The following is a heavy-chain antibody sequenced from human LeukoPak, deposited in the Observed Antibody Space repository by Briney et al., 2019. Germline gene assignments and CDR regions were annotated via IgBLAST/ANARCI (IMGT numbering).Heavy chain of an antibody. V-gene: IGHV3-48*03. CDR3: ARDIVTGPFVISLDS. D-gene: IGHD3-9*01. Sequence: GGSLRLSCAASGFTFNSYEMNWVRQAPGKGLEWVSYISSSGSAKYYTDSVRGRFTISRDNAKNSLYLQMNSLRAEDTAVHYCARDIVTGPFVISLDSWGQGTLVTVSS. CDR1: GFTFNSYE. CDR2: ISSSGSAK. J-gene: IGHJ4*02.